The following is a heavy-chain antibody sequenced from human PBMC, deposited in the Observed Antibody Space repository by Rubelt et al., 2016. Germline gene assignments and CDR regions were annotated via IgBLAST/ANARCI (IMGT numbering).Heavy chain of an antibody. J-gene: IGHJ5*02. CDR2: ISYDGKNK. D-gene: IGHD3-16*01. CDR3: ARDWGRKTSNWFDP. V-gene: IGHV3-30*04. Sequence: QVQLVESGGGVVQPGRSLRLSCAASGFTFSSYAMHWVRPAPGKGLEWVAVISYDGKNKQYADSVKGRFTIYRDNSKNTRALQMNSLRAEDTAVYYCARDWGRKTSNWFDPWGQGTLVTVSS. CDR1: GFTFSSYA.